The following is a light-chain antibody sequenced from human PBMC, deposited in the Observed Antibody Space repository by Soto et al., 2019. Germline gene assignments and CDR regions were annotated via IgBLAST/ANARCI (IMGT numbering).Light chain of an antibody. CDR3: SSYTSSRPLV. CDR2: DVS. V-gene: IGLV2-14*03. Sequence: QSALTQPASVSGSPGQSITISCTGTSSDVGAYNFVSWYQQHPGKAPKLMIFDVSSRPSGVSDRFSGSKSGNTASLTISVLQAEDEGDYYCSSYTSSRPLVFGSGTKLTVL. CDR1: SSDVGAYNF. J-gene: IGLJ1*01.